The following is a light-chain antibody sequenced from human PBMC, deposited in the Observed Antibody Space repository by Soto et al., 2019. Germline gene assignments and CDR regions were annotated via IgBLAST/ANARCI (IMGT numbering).Light chain of an antibody. Sequence: EIALTQSPGTLSLSPGERATLSCRASQSVSSSYLAWSQQKPGQAPRLLIFGASSRATGIPDRFSGSGSGTDFTLTISRLEPEDFAVYYCQQYTNGPPYTFGQGTKLEIK. CDR2: GAS. V-gene: IGKV3-20*01. CDR1: QSVSSSY. CDR3: QQYTNGPPYT. J-gene: IGKJ2*01.